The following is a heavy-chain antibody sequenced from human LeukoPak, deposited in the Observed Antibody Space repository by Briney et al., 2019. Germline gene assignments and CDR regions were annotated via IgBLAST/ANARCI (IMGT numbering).Heavy chain of an antibody. J-gene: IGHJ4*02. CDR3: ASFWSGYFDY. D-gene: IGHD3-3*01. V-gene: IGHV3-7*01. CDR1: GFTFSKYW. Sequence: GGSLKLSCAASGFTFSKYWMSWVRQAPGKGPEWVANMREDGSQIYYVDSVKGRFTISRDNAKNSLYLQMNNLRAEDTAVYYCASFWSGYFDYWGRGTLVTVSS. CDR2: MREDGSQI.